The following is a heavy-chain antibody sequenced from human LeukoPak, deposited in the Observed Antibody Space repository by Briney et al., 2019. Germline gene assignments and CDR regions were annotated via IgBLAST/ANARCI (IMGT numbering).Heavy chain of an antibody. Sequence: GGSLRLSCAASGFTFSSHGMHWVRQAPGKGLEGVAFIRHDGSNEYYADSVKGRFTISRDNANNTLYLQMNSLRAEDTAVYYCAKDESRWLVRLYLDHWGQGTLVTVSS. J-gene: IGHJ4*02. V-gene: IGHV3-30*02. CDR1: GFTFSSHG. CDR3: AKDESRWLVRLYLDH. CDR2: IRHDGSNE. D-gene: IGHD6-19*01.